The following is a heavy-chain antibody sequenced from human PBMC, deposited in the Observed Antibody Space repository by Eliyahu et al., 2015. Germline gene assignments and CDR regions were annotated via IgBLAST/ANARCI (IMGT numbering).Heavy chain of an antibody. CDR1: GFTFSKSW. CDR2: LNLDGSTR. CDR3: AREMGSDIFDL. Sequence: EVLLVESGGGLVHPGGSLXLSCXASGFTFSKSWMHCVRQVPQQRLEWVSRLNLDGSTRDYATSVKGRFRISRDNAHNMLYLEMNTLRVEDTATYYCAREMGSDIFDLWGQGTKVTVSS. J-gene: IGHJ3*01. D-gene: IGHD3-9*01. V-gene: IGHV3-74*01.